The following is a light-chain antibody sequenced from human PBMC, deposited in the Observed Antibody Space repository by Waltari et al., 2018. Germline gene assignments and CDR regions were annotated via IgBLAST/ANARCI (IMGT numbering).Light chain of an antibody. V-gene: IGLV3-21*04. CDR2: YDS. Sequence: SYVLTQAPSVSVAPGETTRITCGGNNIADKNVHWYQQKPGQAPVLVIFYDSDRPSGSPERCSGSNSGNTATLTISRAEAGDEADYYCQVWDTSIDLSVFGTGTKVTVL. J-gene: IGLJ1*01. CDR1: NIADKN. CDR3: QVWDTSIDLSV.